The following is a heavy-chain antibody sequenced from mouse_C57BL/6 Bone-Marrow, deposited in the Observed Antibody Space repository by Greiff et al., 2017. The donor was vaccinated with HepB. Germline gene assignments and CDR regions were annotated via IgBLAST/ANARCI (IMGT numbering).Heavy chain of an antibody. CDR3: ARLSGSPHWYFDV. CDR1: GFTFSSYG. CDR2: ISSGGSYT. J-gene: IGHJ1*03. D-gene: IGHD1-1*01. V-gene: IGHV5-6*01. Sequence: EVQVVESGGDLVKPGGSLKLSCAASGFTFSSYGMSWVRQTPDKRLEWVATISSGGSYTYYPDSVKGRFTISRDNAKNTLYLQMSSLKSEDTAMYYCARLSGSPHWYFDVWGTGTTVTVSS.